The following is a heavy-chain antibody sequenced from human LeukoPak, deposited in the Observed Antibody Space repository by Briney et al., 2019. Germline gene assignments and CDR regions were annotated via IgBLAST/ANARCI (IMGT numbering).Heavy chain of an antibody. Sequence: GGSLRLSCAAAGSTDGTESYNWICQVPGKGLEWISYISSSSSTIYYSDSVKGRFTVSRDNCKNSVPLQVGSLRAEDTAVYYGARRGVAQPFTERQYYYYYYMDVWGKGTTVTVSS. CDR1: GSTDGTES. V-gene: IGHV3-48*01. J-gene: IGHJ6*03. D-gene: IGHD3-10*01. CDR2: ISSSSSTI. CDR3: ARRGVAQPFTERQYYYYYYMDV.